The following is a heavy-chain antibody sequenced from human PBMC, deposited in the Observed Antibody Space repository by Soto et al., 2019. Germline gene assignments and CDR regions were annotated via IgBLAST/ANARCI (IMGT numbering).Heavy chain of an antibody. V-gene: IGHV4-30-4*01. CDR2: IYYSGST. CDR3: ASRWSAADNWFDP. CDR1: GGSISSGDYY. D-gene: IGHD6-13*01. Sequence: QVQLQESGPGLVKPSQTLSLTCTVSGGSISSGDYYWSWIRQPPGKGLEWIGYIYYSGSTYYNPSLMSRVTISVDTSNNQFSLKLSSVTAADPAVYYCASRWSAADNWFDPWGQGTLVTVSS. J-gene: IGHJ5*02.